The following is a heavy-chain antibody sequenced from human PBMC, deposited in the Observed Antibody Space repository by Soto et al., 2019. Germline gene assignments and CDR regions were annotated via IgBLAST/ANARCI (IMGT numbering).Heavy chain of an antibody. CDR2: IYPGDSDT. D-gene: IGHD6-19*01. CDR3: ASGMQYSNGWYGFDY. V-gene: IGHV5-51*01. J-gene: IGHJ4*02. Sequence: GESLKISCKGSGYRFTSYWIGWVRQMPGKGLEWMGIIYPGDSDTRYSPSFQGQVTISADKSISTAYLQWSSLKASDTAMYYCASGMQYSNGWYGFDYWGQGTLVTVSS. CDR1: GYRFTSYW.